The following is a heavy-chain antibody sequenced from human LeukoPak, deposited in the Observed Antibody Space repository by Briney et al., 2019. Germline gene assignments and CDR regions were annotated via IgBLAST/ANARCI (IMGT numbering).Heavy chain of an antibody. V-gene: IGHV4-59*08. CDR3: ARRVTSSGWYRDDP. Sequence: SETLSLTCAASGVSISSDYWSWIRQPPGKGLEWIGDISHGGATSYNPSLQRRVNISVHKPKKQSSLKVSSVNAADTAVYYCARRVTSSGWYRDDPWGQGTLVTVSS. J-gene: IGHJ5*02. D-gene: IGHD6-19*01. CDR2: ISHGGAT. CDR1: GVSISSDY.